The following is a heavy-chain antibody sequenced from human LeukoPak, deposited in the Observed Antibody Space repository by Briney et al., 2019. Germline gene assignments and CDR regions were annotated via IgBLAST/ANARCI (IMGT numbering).Heavy chain of an antibody. J-gene: IGHJ4*02. CDR1: GFTFSSYW. Sequence: AESLTLSCAASGFTFSSYWMHWVRQAPGKGLVWVSRIRYDGSNAIYAASVKGRFTISRDNAKNTLYLQMNSLRAEDTAVYYCARVNVCPLFHFDYWGQGTRVSVSS. CDR3: ARVNVCPLFHFDY. D-gene: IGHD2/OR15-2a*01. CDR2: IRYDGSNA. V-gene: IGHV3-74*01.